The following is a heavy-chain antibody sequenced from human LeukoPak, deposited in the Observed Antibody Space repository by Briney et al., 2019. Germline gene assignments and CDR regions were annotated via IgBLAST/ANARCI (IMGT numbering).Heavy chain of an antibody. J-gene: IGHJ4*02. V-gene: IGHV1-24*01. CDR3: SSSGVEELQGLHF. Sequence: ASVKVSCKVSGYTLSELSMHWVRQSPGKGLEWMGGFDVAETDTIYAQKFQGRVTMTEDTSTDTAYMELNSLSSEDTAVYYCSSSGVEELQGLHFWGQGTLVAVSS. CDR2: FDVAETDT. D-gene: IGHD1-1*01. CDR1: GYTLSELS.